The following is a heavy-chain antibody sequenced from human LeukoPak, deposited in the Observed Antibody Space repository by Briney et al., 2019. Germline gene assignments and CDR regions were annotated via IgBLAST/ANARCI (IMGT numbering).Heavy chain of an antibody. J-gene: IGHJ4*02. Sequence: GRSLRLSRAASGFTFSSYAMHWVRQAPGKGLEWVAVISYDGSNKYYADSVKGRFTISRDNSKNTLYLQMNSLRAEDTAVYYCARDPSAGQFDYWGQGTLVTVSS. CDR2: ISYDGSNK. V-gene: IGHV3-30-3*01. CDR3: ARDPSAGQFDY. CDR1: GFTFSSYA.